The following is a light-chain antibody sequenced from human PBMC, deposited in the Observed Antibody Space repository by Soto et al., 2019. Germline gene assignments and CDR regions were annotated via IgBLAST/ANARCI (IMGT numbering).Light chain of an antibody. CDR2: DAS. Sequence: ANKLTQSPASLSATVGDRVTITCRASQGISSALAWYQQKPGKAPKLLIYDASSLESGVPSRFSGSGSGTEFSLTISSLQPDDFATYSCQQYSSYRTFGQGTKVDVK. J-gene: IGKJ1*01. CDR1: QGISSA. CDR3: QQYSSYRT. V-gene: IGKV1-13*02.